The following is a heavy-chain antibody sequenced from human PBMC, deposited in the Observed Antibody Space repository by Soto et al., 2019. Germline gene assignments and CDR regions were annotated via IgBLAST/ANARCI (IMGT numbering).Heavy chain of an antibody. J-gene: IGHJ3*02. D-gene: IGHD3-22*01. CDR1: GGSISSGGYY. Sequence: PSETLSLTCTVSGGSISSGGYYWSWIRQHPGKGLEWIGYIYYSGSTYYNPSLKSRVTISVDTSKNQFSLKLSSVTAADTAVYYCARESGTYGLYDSSVGAFDIWGQGTMVTVSS. CDR3: ARESGTYGLYDSSVGAFDI. V-gene: IGHV4-31*03. CDR2: IYYSGST.